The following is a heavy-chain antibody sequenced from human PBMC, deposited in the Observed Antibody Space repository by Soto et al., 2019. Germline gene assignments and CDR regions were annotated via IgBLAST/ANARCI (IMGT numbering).Heavy chain of an antibody. J-gene: IGHJ4*02. D-gene: IGHD3-22*01. CDR3: ARGTGKYYYDSSGYSNFDY. V-gene: IGHV1-69*13. CDR1: GGTFSSYA. Sequence: SVKVSCKASGGTFSSYAISWVRQAPGQGLEWMGGIIPIFGTANYAQKFQGRVTITADESTSTAYMELSSLRSEDTAVYYCARGTGKYYYDSSGYSNFDYWGQGTLVTVSS. CDR2: IIPIFGTA.